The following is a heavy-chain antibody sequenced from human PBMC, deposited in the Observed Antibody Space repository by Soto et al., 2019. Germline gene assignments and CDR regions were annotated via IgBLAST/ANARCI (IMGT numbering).Heavy chain of an antibody. V-gene: IGHV4-61*01. D-gene: IGHD6-19*01. CDR1: GGSVSSGSYY. CDR3: GRGTAVAGIDY. J-gene: IGHJ4*02. CDR2: IYYSGST. Sequence: QVQLQESGPGLVKPSETLSLTCTVSGGSVSSGSYYWSWIRQPPGKGLEWIGYIYYSGSTNYNPTLKSRVTISVDTSKNQFSLKLSSVTAADTAVYYCGRGTAVAGIDYWGQGTLVTVSS.